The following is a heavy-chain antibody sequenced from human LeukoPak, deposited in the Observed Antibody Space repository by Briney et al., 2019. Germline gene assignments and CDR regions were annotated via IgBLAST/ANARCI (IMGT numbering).Heavy chain of an antibody. CDR3: ARGGGYSYGSFDY. CDR2: INRDGSST. D-gene: IGHD5-18*01. Sequence: GGSLRLSCAASGFNFGSYSMTWVRQAPGKGLVWVSRINRDGSSTSYADSVKGRFTISRDNAKNTLYLQMNSLRAEDTAVYYCARGGGYSYGSFDYWGQGTLVTVSS. J-gene: IGHJ4*02. V-gene: IGHV3-74*01. CDR1: GFNFGSYS.